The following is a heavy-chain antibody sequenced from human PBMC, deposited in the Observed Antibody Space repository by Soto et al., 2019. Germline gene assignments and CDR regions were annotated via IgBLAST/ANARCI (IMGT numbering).Heavy chain of an antibody. CDR2: INSDGSST. D-gene: IGHD2-15*01. CDR1: GFTFSSYW. CDR3: ARAGRTGDFDY. Sequence: GGSLRLSCAASGFTFSSYWMHWVRQAPGKGLVWVSRINSDGSSTSYADSVKGRFTISRDNAKNTLYLQMNSLRAEDTAVYYCARAGRTGDFDYWGQGTLVTVSS. V-gene: IGHV3-74*01. J-gene: IGHJ4*02.